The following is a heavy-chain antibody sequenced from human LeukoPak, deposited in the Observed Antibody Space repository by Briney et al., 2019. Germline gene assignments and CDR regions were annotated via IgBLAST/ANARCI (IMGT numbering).Heavy chain of an antibody. CDR2: IYSGGST. D-gene: IGHD3-10*01. J-gene: IGHJ4*02. CDR1: GFTVSSNY. V-gene: IGHV3-53*01. CDR3: AFDYASGSYLGFDY. Sequence: GGSRRLSCAASGFTVSSNYMSWVRQAPGKGLEWVSVIYSGGSTYYADSVKGRFTISRDNSKNTLYLQMNSLRAEDTAVYYCAFDYASGSYLGFDYWGQGTLVTVSS.